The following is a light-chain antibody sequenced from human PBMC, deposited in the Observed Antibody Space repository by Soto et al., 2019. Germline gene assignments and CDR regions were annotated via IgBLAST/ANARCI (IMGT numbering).Light chain of an antibody. CDR3: LQYNVYPLT. J-gene: IGKJ4*01. CDR2: KAS. V-gene: IGKV1-5*03. CDR1: QNINRW. Sequence: DIQMTLSPSTLSASVGDRVTITCRASQNINRWLAWYQQRPGKAPNLLIHKASTLEAGVPSRFSGSASGTEFTLTISSLQPDDFAAYFCLQYNVYPLTFGGGTKVEIK.